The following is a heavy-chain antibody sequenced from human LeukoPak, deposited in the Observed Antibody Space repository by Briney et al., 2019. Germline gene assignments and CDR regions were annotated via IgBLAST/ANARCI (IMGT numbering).Heavy chain of an antibody. Sequence: ASVNVSCKASGYTFTSYAMNWVRQAPGQGLEWMGWINTNTGNPTYAQGFTGRFVFSLDTSVSTAYLQISSLKAEGTAVYYCARGMSGYCSSTSCYFPTGYWGQGTLVTVSS. V-gene: IGHV7-4-1*02. D-gene: IGHD2-2*03. CDR2: INTNTGNP. CDR3: ARGMSGYCSSTSCYFPTGY. CDR1: GYTFTSYA. J-gene: IGHJ4*02.